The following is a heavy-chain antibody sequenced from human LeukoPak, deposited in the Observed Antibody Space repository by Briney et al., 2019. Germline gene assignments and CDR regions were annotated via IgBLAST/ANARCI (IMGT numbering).Heavy chain of an antibody. CDR1: GFTFSSYA. Sequence: PGRSLRLSCAASGFTFSSYAMHWVRQAPGKGLEWVAVISYDGSNKYYADSVKGRFTISRDNSKNTLNLQMNSLRAEDTAMYYCARIPTITTQDVWGKGTTVTVSS. V-gene: IGHV3-30*01. CDR2: ISYDGSNK. J-gene: IGHJ6*04. CDR3: ARIPTITTQDV. D-gene: IGHD3-3*01.